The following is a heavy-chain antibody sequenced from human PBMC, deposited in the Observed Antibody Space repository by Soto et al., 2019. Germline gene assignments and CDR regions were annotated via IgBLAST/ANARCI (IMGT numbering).Heavy chain of an antibody. J-gene: IGHJ5*02. CDR2: ISVYNGNT. CDR1: GYTFTSYG. V-gene: IGHV1-18*01. D-gene: IGHD1-26*01. Sequence: ASVKVSCKASGYTFTSYGISWVRQAPGQGLERMGRISVYNGNTNYAQKLQGRVTMTTDTSTSTAYMELRSLRSDDTAVYYCARVVGALGLWFDPWGQGTLVTVSS. CDR3: ARVVGALGLWFDP.